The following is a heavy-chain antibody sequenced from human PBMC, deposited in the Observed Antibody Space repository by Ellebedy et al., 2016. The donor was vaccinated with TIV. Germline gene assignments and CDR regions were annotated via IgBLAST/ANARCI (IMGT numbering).Heavy chain of an antibody. CDR1: TGSFRGYY. CDR2: FNPTGDN. D-gene: IGHD4-23*01. J-gene: IGHJ4*02. Sequence: MPSETLSLTCAVSTGSFRGYYWSWIRQSPGKGLEWIGRFNPTGDNSYNPSLKSRVTISGDTSKNQFTLKLSSVTAADTALYYCARDYGGKTTFDFWGQGSLVTVSS. CDR3: ARDYGGKTTFDF. V-gene: IGHV4-34*01.